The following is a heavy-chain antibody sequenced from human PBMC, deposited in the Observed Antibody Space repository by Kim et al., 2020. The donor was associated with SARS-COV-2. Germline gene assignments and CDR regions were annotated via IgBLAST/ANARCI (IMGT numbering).Heavy chain of an antibody. Sequence: GGSLRLSCSASGFTFSNYAMHWVRQAPGKGLEYVSAISSDGGSTYYADSVKGRFTISRDNSKNMLYVQMSSLRVEDTAIYYCVTRQYYNSGSYSEGASF. J-gene: IGHJ3*01. CDR1: GFTFSNYA. D-gene: IGHD3-10*01. CDR3: VTRQYYNSGSYSEGASF. CDR2: ISSDGGST. V-gene: IGHV3-64*05.